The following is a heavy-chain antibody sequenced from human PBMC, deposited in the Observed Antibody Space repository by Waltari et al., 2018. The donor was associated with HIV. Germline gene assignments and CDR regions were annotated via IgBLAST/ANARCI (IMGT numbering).Heavy chain of an antibody. D-gene: IGHD2-21*02. CDR3: ASPGGVVTAIREYFDY. CDR2: IYHSGST. J-gene: IGHJ4*02. CDR1: GYSISRGYY. Sequence: QVQLQESGPGLVKPSETLSLTCTVSGYSISRGYYWGWIRPPPGKGLEWIGSIYHSGSTYYNPSLKSRVTISVDTSKNQFSLKLSSVTAADTAVYYCASPGGVVTAIREYFDYWGQGTLVTVSS. V-gene: IGHV4-38-2*02.